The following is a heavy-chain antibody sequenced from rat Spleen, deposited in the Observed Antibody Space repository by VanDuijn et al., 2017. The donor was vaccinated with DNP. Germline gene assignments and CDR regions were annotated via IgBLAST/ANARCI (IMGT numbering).Heavy chain of an antibody. J-gene: IGHJ3*01. V-gene: IGHV5-20*01. Sequence: EVRLVESGGDLVQPGRSLKLSCAASGFTFSDSYMAWVRQAPTKGLEWVASISYDGRSTYYGDSVKGRFTISRDNAKTSLSLQMDSLRSEDTATYYCTKTGGNWVAHWGQGTLVTVSS. D-gene: IGHD1-11*01. CDR3: TKTGGNWVAH. CDR1: GFTFSDSY. CDR2: ISYDGRST.